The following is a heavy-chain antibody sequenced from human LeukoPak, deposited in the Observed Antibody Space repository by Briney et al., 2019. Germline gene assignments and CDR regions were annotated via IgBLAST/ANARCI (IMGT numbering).Heavy chain of an antibody. Sequence: ASVKVSCKASGYTFTSYGISWVRQAPGQGLEWMGWISAYNGNTNYAQKLQGRVTMTTDTSTSTAYMGLRSLRSDDTAVYYCARVWECSSTSCYLADYWGQGTLVTVSS. CDR2: ISAYNGNT. D-gene: IGHD2-2*01. CDR3: ARVWECSSTSCYLADY. J-gene: IGHJ4*02. CDR1: GYTFTSYG. V-gene: IGHV1-18*01.